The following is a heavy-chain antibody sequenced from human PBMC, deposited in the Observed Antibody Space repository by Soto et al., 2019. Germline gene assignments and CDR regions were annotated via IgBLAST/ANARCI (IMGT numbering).Heavy chain of an antibody. V-gene: IGHV3-7*05. J-gene: IGHJ6*02. Sequence: GGSLRLSCAASGFTFSSYWMSWVRQAPGKGLEWVANIKQDGSEKYYVDSVKGRFTISRDNAKNSLYLQMNSLRAEDTAVYYCARVPCEGVTPYYYYYGMDVWGQGTTVTVSS. CDR1: GFTFSSYW. CDR2: IKQDGSEK. CDR3: ARVPCEGVTPYYYYYGMDV. D-gene: IGHD5-18*01.